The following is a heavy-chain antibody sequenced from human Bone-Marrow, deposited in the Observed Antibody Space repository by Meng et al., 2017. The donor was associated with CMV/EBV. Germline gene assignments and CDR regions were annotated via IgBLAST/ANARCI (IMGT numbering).Heavy chain of an antibody. CDR2: MTPKGDT. Sequence: ASVKVSCKASGDASTNLDINWVRQAAGQGLEWVGYMTPKGDTGFAPNFRGRVTLTRDTSGTTTYMQLSGLRSEDTAVYYCARGGYCSGGSCYPNIPADYYYYYGMDVWGQGTTVTVSS. V-gene: IGHV1-8*01. J-gene: IGHJ6*02. D-gene: IGHD2-15*01. CDR3: ARGGYCSGGSCYPNIPADYYYYYGMDV. CDR1: GDASTNLD.